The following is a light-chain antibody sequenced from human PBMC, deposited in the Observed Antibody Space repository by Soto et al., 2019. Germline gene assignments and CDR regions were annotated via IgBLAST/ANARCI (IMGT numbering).Light chain of an antibody. CDR1: QSVTTY. CDR2: DAS. CDR3: QQRTNWPPT. Sequence: EAVLTQSPATLSLYPGESATLSCRASQSVTTYLAWYQHKPGQAPRLLIYDASSRATGIPARFSGSGSGTDFTLTISSLEPEDFAIYYCQQRTNWPPTFGGGTKVDIK. J-gene: IGKJ4*01. V-gene: IGKV3-11*01.